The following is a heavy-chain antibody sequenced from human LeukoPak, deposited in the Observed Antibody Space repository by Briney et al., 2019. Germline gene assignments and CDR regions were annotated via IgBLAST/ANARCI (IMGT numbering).Heavy chain of an antibody. Sequence: PSQTLSLXCAVSGDSISSGSYYWSWIRQPAGKGLEWIGRIYSSGSTNYNPCFKSRVTISVDTSKNQFSLKLSSVTAADTAVYYCARQFLWFGEYYYMDVWGKGTTVTVFS. CDR3: ARQFLWFGEYYYMDV. J-gene: IGHJ6*03. CDR1: GDSISSGSYY. V-gene: IGHV4-61*02. CDR2: IYSSGST. D-gene: IGHD3-10*01.